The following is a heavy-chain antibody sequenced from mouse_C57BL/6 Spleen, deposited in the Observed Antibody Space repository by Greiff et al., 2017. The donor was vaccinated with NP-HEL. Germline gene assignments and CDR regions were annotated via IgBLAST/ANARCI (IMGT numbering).Heavy chain of an antibody. CDR2: INPSTGGT. CDR3: ARRGYYGSNAMDY. D-gene: IGHD1-1*01. J-gene: IGHJ4*01. V-gene: IGHV1-42*01. Sequence: VQLKESGPELVKPGASVKISCKASGYSFTGYYMNWVKQSPEKSLEWIGEINPSTGGTTYNQKFKAKATLTVDKSSSTAYMQLKSLTSEDSAVYYCARRGYYGSNAMDYWGQGTSVTVSS. CDR1: GYSFTGYY.